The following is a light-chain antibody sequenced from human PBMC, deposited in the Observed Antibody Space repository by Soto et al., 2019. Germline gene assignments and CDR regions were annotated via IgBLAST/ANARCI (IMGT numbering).Light chain of an antibody. J-gene: IGKJ1*01. CDR3: QQYKSYPWT. V-gene: IGKV1-39*01. CDR1: QSIRKY. CDR2: AAS. Sequence: LAPCVGERGSISSRASQSIRKYLNWYQHKPGKVPTLLIYAASSLQSGVPSRFSGSGSGTEFTLTITSLQPEDFATYYCQQYKSYPWTFGQVSMV.